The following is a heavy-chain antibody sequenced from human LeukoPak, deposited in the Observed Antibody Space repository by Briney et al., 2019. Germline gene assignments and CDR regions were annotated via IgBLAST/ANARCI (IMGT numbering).Heavy chain of an antibody. Sequence: ASVKVSCKASGGTFSSYAISWVRQAPGQGLKWMGWISAYNGNTDYAQKLQGRVTMTTDTSTSTAYMELRSLRSDDTAVYYCARVIAAAVDNWFDPWGQGTLVTVSS. CDR2: ISAYNGNT. J-gene: IGHJ5*02. D-gene: IGHD6-13*01. CDR3: ARVIAAAVDNWFDP. V-gene: IGHV1-18*01. CDR1: GGTFSSYA.